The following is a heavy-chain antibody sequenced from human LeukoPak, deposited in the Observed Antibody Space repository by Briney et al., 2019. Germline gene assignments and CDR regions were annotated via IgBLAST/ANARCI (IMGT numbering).Heavy chain of an antibody. CDR2: IKQDGSET. CDR3: ASDKVDIDN. Sequence: PGGSLRLSCAASGFTFSSYWMSWVRQAPGKGLEWVANIKQDGSETYYVDSVKGRFTISRDNPKNSLYLQMNSLRAEDTAVYYCASDKVDIDNWGQGGLLTVSP. D-gene: IGHD2-15*01. CDR1: GFTFSSYW. J-gene: IGHJ4*02. V-gene: IGHV3-7*01.